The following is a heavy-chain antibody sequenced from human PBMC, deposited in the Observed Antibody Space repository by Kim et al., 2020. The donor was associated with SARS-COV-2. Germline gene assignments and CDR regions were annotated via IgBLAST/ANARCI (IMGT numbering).Heavy chain of an antibody. CDR3: AIVPLSHVVTRD. Sequence: GGSLRLSCAASGVPFSIYDMNWVRQAPGKGLEWVSYISNTSSTKYYADSVKGRFTISIDNAKNSLLLQMNSLRDEDTAVYYCAIVPLSHVVTRDWGPGTLVPVSS. J-gene: IGHJ4*02. CDR2: ISNTSSTK. CDR1: GVPFSIYD. V-gene: IGHV3-48*02. D-gene: IGHD2-21*02.